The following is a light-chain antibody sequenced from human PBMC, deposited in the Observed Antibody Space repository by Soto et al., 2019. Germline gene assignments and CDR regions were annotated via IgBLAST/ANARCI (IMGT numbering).Light chain of an antibody. J-gene: IGLJ1*01. Sequence: QSALTQRASVSGSDGQSITISCTGTSSDVGGYNYVSWYQQRPCKAPKLMIFEVSNRPSGVSNRFSGSKSDSTASLTISGLQGDDEADYYCSSYTGNTPFFVFGTGTQLTVL. CDR3: SSYTGNTPFFV. CDR2: EVS. V-gene: IGLV2-14*01. CDR1: SSDVGGYNY.